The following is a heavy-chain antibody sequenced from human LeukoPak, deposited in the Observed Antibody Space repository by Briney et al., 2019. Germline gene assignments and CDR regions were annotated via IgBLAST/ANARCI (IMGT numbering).Heavy chain of an antibody. V-gene: IGHV3-30-3*01. Sequence: PGGSLRLSCAASGFTFSSYAMHWVRQAPGKGLEWVAVISYDGSNKYYADSVKGRFTISRDNSKNTLYLQMNSLRAEDTAVYYCARGKWELLQVFDYWGQGTLVTVSS. D-gene: IGHD1-26*01. CDR3: ARGKWELLQVFDY. CDR2: ISYDGSNK. J-gene: IGHJ4*02. CDR1: GFTFSSYA.